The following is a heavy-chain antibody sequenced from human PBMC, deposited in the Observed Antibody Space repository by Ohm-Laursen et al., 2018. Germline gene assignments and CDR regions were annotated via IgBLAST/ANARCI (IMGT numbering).Heavy chain of an antibody. D-gene: IGHD3-22*01. CDR2: ISSSGSTI. Sequence: SLRLSCAASGFTFSSYEMNWVRQAPGKGLEWVSYISSSGSTIHYADSVKGRFTISRDNAKNSLYLQMNSLRAEDTAVYYCARDEAYYYDSSGYYLGWGQGTLVTVSS. J-gene: IGHJ4*02. CDR1: GFTFSSYE. V-gene: IGHV3-48*03. CDR3: ARDEAYYYDSSGYYLG.